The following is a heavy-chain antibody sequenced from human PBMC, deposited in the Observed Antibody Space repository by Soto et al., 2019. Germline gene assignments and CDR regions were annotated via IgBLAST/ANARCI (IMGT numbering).Heavy chain of an antibody. V-gene: IGHV3-7*01. J-gene: IGHJ4*02. CDR2: IKTDGSEK. CDR3: VSPARSRSDY. D-gene: IGHD2-2*01. CDR1: GFTFNNYW. Sequence: GGSLRLSCAASGFTFNNYWMSWVRQAPGKGLEWVAHIKTDGSEKYYVDSVKGRFTISRDNAQSSVYLQMNSLRAEDTAMYYCVSPARSRSDYRAQRTPVTGSS.